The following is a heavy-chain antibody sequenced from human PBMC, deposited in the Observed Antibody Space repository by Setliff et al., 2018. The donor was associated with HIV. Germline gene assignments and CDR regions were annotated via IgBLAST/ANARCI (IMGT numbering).Heavy chain of an antibody. V-gene: IGHV3-15*01. J-gene: IGHJ4*02. D-gene: IGHD3-22*01. Sequence: GGSLRLSCAGSGFTFSGAWITWVRQAPGKGLEWLGRIKSKIDGETTDYAAPVKGRFTISRDDSKNTVYLHMNSLKTEDTAVYYCIWSGSSGLYYFDHWGQGTLVTVSS. CDR1: GFTFSGAW. CDR2: IKSKIDGETT. CDR3: IWSGSSGLYYFDH.